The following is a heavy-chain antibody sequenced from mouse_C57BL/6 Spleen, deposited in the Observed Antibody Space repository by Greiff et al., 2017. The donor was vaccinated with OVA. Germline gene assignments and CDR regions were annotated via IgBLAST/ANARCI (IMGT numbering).Heavy chain of an antibody. Sequence: QVQLKQPGAELVKPGASVKLSCKASGYTFTSYWMHWVKQRPGQGLEWIGMIHPNSGSTNYNEKFKSKATLTVDKSSSTAYMQLSSLTSEDSAVYYCARMGWLPLFDYWGQGTTLTVSS. CDR1: GYTFTSYW. CDR2: IHPNSGST. V-gene: IGHV1-64*01. J-gene: IGHJ2*01. D-gene: IGHD2-3*01. CDR3: ARMGWLPLFDY.